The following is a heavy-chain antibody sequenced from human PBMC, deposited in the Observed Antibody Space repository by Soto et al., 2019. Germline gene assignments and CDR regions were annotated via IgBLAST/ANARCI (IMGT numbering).Heavy chain of an antibody. J-gene: IGHJ6*02. V-gene: IGHV5-10-1*01. CDR3: ARQGSYYGSGSYDYYYGMDV. CDR2: IDPSDSYT. Sequence: IRWVRQMPGKGLEWMGRIDPSDSYTNYSPSFQGHVTISADKSISTAYLQWSSLKASDTAMYYCARQGSYYGSGSYDYYYGMDVWGQGTTFTVSS. D-gene: IGHD3-10*01.